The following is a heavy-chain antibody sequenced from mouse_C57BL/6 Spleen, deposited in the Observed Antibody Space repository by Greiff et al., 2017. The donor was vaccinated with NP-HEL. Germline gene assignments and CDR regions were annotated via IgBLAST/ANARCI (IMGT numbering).Heavy chain of an antibody. CDR2: FNSDGGST. CDR3: ARHDYDYGGFAY. CDR1: EYEFPSHD. V-gene: IGHV5-2*01. D-gene: IGHD2-4*01. Sequence: EVHLVESGGGLVQPGESLKLSCESNEYEFPSHDMSWVRKTPEKRLELVAAFNSDGGSTYYPDTMERRFIISRDNTKKTLYLQMSRLRSEDTALYYCARHDYDYGGFAYWGQGTLVTVSA. J-gene: IGHJ3*01.